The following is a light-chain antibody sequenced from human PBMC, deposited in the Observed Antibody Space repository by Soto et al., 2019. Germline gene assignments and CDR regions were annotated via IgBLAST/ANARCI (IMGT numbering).Light chain of an antibody. CDR3: QQFHDLPWT. CDR1: QDISNY. J-gene: IGKJ1*01. CDR2: DGS. Sequence: DIQMTQSPSSLSASVGDRVTITCQASQDISNYLNWYQQKPGKAPELLIYDGSHLEIGVPSRFSGRGSGTDFTLTISSLQAEDIATYYCQQFHDLPWTFGQGTRVDIK. V-gene: IGKV1-33*01.